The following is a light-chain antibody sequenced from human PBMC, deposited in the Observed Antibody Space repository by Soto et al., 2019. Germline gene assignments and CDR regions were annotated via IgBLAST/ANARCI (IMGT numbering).Light chain of an antibody. Sequence: DIQMTQSPSSVSASVGDRVTISCQASQGISRSLAWYQQKQGKXXKXXIYAASSLQSGVPSRFSGSGFGTDLTITISSLQPEDSEIYYCQQADTFPITFGQGTRLEIK. V-gene: IGKV1D-12*01. CDR2: AAS. J-gene: IGKJ5*01. CDR1: QGISRS. CDR3: QQADTFPIT.